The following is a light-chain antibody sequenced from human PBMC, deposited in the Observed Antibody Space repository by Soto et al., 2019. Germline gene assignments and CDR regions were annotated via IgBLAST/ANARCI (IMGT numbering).Light chain of an antibody. CDR1: NSDVGGYNY. CDR2: DVS. V-gene: IGLV2-14*03. Sequence: QSALTQPASVSGSPGQSITISCTGTNSDVGGYNYVSWYQQHPGKAPKLMIFDVSNRPSGVSNRFSGSKSGYTASLTISGLQAEDEADYYCSSYTSSSTYVFGTGTKLTVL. J-gene: IGLJ1*01. CDR3: SSYTSSSTYV.